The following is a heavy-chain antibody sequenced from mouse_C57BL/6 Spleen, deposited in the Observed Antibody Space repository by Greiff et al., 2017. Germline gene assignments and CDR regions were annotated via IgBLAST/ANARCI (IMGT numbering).Heavy chain of an antibody. CDR3: TRADGSSYVWFAY. CDR1: GYTFTDYE. Sequence: QVHVKQSGAELVRPGASVTLSCKASGYTFTDYEMHWVKQTPVHGLEWIGAIDPETGGTAYNQKFKGKAILTADKSSSTAYMELRSLTSEDSAVYYCTRADGSSYVWFAYWGQGTLVTVSA. V-gene: IGHV1-15*01. J-gene: IGHJ3*01. D-gene: IGHD1-1*01. CDR2: IDPETGGT.